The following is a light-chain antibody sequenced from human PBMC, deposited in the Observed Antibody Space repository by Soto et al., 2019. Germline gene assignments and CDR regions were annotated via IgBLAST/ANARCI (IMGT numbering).Light chain of an antibody. J-gene: IGLJ3*02. Sequence: QSALTQPASVSGSPGQSITISCTGTSSDIGDYNYVSWYQQNPGKAPKLMIYAVTYRPSGVSNRFSGSKSGNTASLTISGLQAEDEADYYCSSYTSTSAVVFGGGTKLTVL. CDR3: SSYTSTSAVV. V-gene: IGLV2-14*01. CDR1: SSDIGDYNY. CDR2: AVT.